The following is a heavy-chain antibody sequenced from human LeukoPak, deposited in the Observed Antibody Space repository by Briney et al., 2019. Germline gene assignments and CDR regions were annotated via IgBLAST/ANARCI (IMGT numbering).Heavy chain of an antibody. V-gene: IGHV3-23*01. D-gene: IGHD3-3*01. J-gene: IGHJ4*02. CDR1: GFTFSSYA. CDR2: SGSGGST. Sequence: GGSLRLSCAASGFTFSSYAMSWVRQAPGKGLEWVSGSGSGGSTYYADSVKGRFTISRDNSKNTLYLQMNSLRAEDTAVYYCAKDFWSGYYPNYWGRGTLVTVSS. CDR3: AKDFWSGYYPNY.